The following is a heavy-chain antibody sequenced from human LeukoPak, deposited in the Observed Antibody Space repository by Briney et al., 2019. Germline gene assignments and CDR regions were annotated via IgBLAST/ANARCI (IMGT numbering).Heavy chain of an antibody. CDR2: IYYSGST. CDR1: GGSISSTSYY. D-gene: IGHD3-22*01. CDR3: AKAGVRYFDSSGLYAFDF. J-gene: IGHJ3*01. Sequence: PSETLSLTCAVSGGSISSTSYYWAWIRQPPGKGLEWIGTIYYSGSTYHNPSLKSRVTVSVDTSRNQFSLKLSSVDAADTAVYYCAKAGVRYFDSSGLYAFDFWGQGTTVTVSS. V-gene: IGHV4-39*01.